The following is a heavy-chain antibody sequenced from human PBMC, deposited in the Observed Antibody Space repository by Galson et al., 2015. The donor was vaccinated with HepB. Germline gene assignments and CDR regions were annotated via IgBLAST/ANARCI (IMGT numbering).Heavy chain of an antibody. V-gene: IGHV3-23*01. J-gene: IGHJ6*03. CDR3: AKEGIYSSSSGYYYYYMDV. CDR1: GFTFSSYA. D-gene: IGHD6-6*01. Sequence: SLRLSCAASGFTFSSYAMSWVRQAPGKGLEWVSAISGSGGSTYYADSVKGRFTISRDNSKNTLYLQMNSLRAEDTAVYYCAKEGIYSSSSGYYYYYMDVWGKGTTVTVSS. CDR2: ISGSGGST.